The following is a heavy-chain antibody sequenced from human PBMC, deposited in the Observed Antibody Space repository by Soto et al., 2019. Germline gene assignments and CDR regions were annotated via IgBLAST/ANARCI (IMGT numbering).Heavy chain of an antibody. Sequence: EVQLVESGGGLVQPGGSLRLSCVVSGFTFSSYSMNWVRQAPGKGLEWVSYISSSSSTIYYADSVKGRFTISRDNAKNSLYLQMNSLRDEDTAVYYCVRGRAGTAPGANCDYWGQGTLVTVSS. J-gene: IGHJ4*02. CDR3: VRGRAGTAPGANCDY. CDR2: ISSSSSTI. D-gene: IGHD6-13*01. CDR1: GFTFSSYS. V-gene: IGHV3-48*02.